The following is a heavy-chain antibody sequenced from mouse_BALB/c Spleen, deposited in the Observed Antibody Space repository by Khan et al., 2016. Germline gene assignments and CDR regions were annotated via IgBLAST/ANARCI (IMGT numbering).Heavy chain of an antibody. D-gene: IGHD1-1*02. CDR3: RRYGSYWYFDV. CDR1: GFTFSGFW. CDR2: INSDGSAI. Sequence: EVQLLESGGGLVQPGGSRGLSCEGAGFTFSGFWMSWVRQTPGKTLEWIGDINSDGSAINYAPSIKDRFTIFRDNDKSTLYLQMISVRSEDTATDVCRRYGSYWYFDVRVAGTTVTVSS. J-gene: IGHJ1*01. V-gene: IGHV11-2*02.